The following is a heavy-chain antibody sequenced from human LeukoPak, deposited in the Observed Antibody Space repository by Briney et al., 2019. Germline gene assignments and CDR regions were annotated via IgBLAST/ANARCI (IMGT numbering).Heavy chain of an antibody. CDR2: IYYSGST. CDR1: GGSISSSSYY. CDR3: AGRDSSGYYSTFDY. J-gene: IGHJ4*02. V-gene: IGHV4-39*01. Sequence: SETLSLTCTVSGGSISSSSYYWGWIRQPPGTGLEWIGSIYYSGSTYYNPSLKSRVTISVDTSKNQFSLKLSSVTAADTAVYYCAGRDSSGYYSTFDYWGQGTLVTVSS. D-gene: IGHD3-22*01.